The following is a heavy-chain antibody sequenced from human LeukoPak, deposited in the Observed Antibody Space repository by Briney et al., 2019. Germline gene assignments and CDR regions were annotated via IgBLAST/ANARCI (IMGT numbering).Heavy chain of an antibody. Sequence: ASVKVSCKASGGTFSSYAISWVLQAPGQGLEWMGGIIPIFGTANYAQKFQGRVTITADESTSTAYMELSSLRSEDTAVYYCARDSGTIFGVVILDYWGQGTLVTVSS. D-gene: IGHD3-3*01. CDR3: ARDSGTIFGVVILDY. J-gene: IGHJ4*02. V-gene: IGHV1-69*13. CDR2: IIPIFGTA. CDR1: GGTFSSYA.